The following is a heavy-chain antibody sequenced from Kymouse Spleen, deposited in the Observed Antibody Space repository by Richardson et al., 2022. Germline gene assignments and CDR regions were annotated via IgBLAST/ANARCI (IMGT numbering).Heavy chain of an antibody. V-gene: IGHV4-34*01. J-gene: IGHJ4*02. CDR1: GGSFSGYY. Sequence: QVQLQQWGAGLLKPSETLSLTCAVYGGSFSGYYWSWIRQPPGKGLEWIGEINHSGSTNYNPSLKSRVTISVDTSKNQFSLKLSSVTAADTAVYYCARRDFWSGYYTGYFDYWGQGTLVTVSS. CDR3: ARRDFWSGYYTGYFDY. D-gene: IGHD3-3*01. CDR2: INHSGST.